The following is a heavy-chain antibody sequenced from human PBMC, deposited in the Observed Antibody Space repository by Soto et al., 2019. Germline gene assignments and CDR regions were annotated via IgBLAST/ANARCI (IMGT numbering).Heavy chain of an antibody. D-gene: IGHD3-10*01. J-gene: IGHJ4*02. V-gene: IGHV3-23*01. CDR1: GFTFSSYA. CDR2: ISGSGGST. Sequence: GGSLRLSCAASGFTFSSYAMSWVRQAPGKGLEWVSAISGSGGSTYYADSVKGRFTISRDNSKNTLYLQMNSLRAEDTAVYYCAKDKGPMGFGEPSDYWGQGTLVTVSS. CDR3: AKDKGPMGFGEPSDY.